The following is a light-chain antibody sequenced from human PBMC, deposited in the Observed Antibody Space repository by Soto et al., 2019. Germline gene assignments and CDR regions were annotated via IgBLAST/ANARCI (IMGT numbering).Light chain of an antibody. CDR2: DVS. V-gene: IGKV1-5*01. J-gene: IGKJ4*01. Sequence: DIQMTQSPSTLSASVGDRVTITCRASQSISSFLAWYQQKPGKAPKLLMFDVSSLESGVPSRFSGSGSGTDFTLTISSLQPEDFATYYCQQANSFPLTFGGGTKVDIK. CDR3: QQANSFPLT. CDR1: QSISSF.